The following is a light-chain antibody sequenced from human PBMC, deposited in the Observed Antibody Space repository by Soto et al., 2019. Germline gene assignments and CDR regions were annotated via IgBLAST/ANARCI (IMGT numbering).Light chain of an antibody. CDR2: DNV. CDR1: NSNIGSNY. J-gene: IGLJ3*02. CDR3: GTWDSGLSAVV. V-gene: IGLV1-51*01. Sequence: QSVLTQPPSVSAAPGQKVTISCSGSNSNIGSNYVSWYQQVPGTAPKLLIYDNVKRPSVIPDRFSGSKSGTSATLGITGLQTGEEADYYCGTWDSGLSAVVLGGGTKLTVL.